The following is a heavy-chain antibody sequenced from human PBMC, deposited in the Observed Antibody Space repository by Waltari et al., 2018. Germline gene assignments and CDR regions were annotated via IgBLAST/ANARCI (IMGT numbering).Heavy chain of an antibody. CDR2: IYNSGST. CDR3: ATSNDSSGYRWRPQKDYYYYYMDV. V-gene: IGHV4-59*01. J-gene: IGHJ6*03. D-gene: IGHD3-22*01. Sequence: QVQLQESGPGLVKPSETLSLTCTVPGGSISSYYWSWIRQPPGKGLEWMGYIYNSGSTNYNPSLKSRVTISVDTSKNQFSLKLSSVTAADTAVYYCATSNDSSGYRWRPQKDYYYYYMDVWGKGTTVTVSS. CDR1: GGSISSYY.